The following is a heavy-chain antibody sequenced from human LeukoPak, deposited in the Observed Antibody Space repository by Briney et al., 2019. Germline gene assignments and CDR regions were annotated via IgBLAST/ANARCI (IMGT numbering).Heavy chain of an antibody. CDR3: ARDLYDSSGHRLAGDAFDI. Sequence: GASVKVSCKASGYTFTSYGISWVRQAPGQGLEWMGWISAYNGNTNYAQKLQDRVTMTTDTSTSTAYMELRSLRSDDTAVYYCARDLYDSSGHRLAGDAFDIWGQGTMVTVSS. CDR2: ISAYNGNT. V-gene: IGHV1-18*01. J-gene: IGHJ3*02. D-gene: IGHD3-22*01. CDR1: GYTFTSYG.